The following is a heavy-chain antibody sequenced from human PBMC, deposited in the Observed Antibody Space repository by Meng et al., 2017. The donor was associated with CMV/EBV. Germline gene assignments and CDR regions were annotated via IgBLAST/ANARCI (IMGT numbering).Heavy chain of an antibody. J-gene: IGHJ1*01. CDR1: GFTFSSYW. CDR3: ARDRWVGATRFFQH. CDR2: IKQDGSEE. V-gene: IGHV3-7*01. Sequence: GESLKISCAASGFTFSSYWMSWVRQAPGKGLEWVANIKQDGSEEYYVDSVKGRFTISRDNAKNSLYLQMNSLRAEDTAVYYCARDRWVGATRFFQHWGQGTLVTVSS. D-gene: IGHD1-26*01.